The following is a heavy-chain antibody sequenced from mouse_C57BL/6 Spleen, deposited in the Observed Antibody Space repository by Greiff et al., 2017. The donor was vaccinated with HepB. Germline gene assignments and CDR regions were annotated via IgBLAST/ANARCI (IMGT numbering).Heavy chain of an antibody. D-gene: IGHD2-2*01. CDR2: INPNNGGT. V-gene: IGHV1-26*01. CDR1: GYTFTDYY. J-gene: IGHJ3*01. Sequence: EVKLQQSGPELVKPGASVKISCKASGYTFTDYYMNWVKQSHGKSLEWIGDINPNNGGTSYNQKFKGKATLTVDKSSSTAYMELRSLTSEDSAVYYCGGYGFAYWGQGTLVTVSA. CDR3: GGYGFAY.